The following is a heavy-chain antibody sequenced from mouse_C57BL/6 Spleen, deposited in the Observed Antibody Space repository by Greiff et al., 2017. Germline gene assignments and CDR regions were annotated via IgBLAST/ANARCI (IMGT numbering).Heavy chain of an antibody. CDR2: ISDGGSYT. Sequence: DVKLVESGGGLVKPGGSLKLSCAASGFTFSSYAMSWVRQTPEKRLEWVATISDGGSYTYYPDNVKGRFTISRDNAKNNLYLQMSHLKSEDTAMYYCARDRVTRYFDVWGTGTTVTVSS. CDR1: GFTFSSYA. CDR3: ARDRVTRYFDV. J-gene: IGHJ1*03. D-gene: IGHD2-2*01. V-gene: IGHV5-4*01.